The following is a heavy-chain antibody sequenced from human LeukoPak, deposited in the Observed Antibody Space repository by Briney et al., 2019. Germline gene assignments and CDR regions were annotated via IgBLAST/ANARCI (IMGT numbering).Heavy chain of an antibody. CDR3: ARGQWLVPYSTSNWFDP. Sequence: ASVKVSCKASGGTFSSYAISWVRQAPGQGLEWMGGIIPIFGTANYAQKFQGRVTITTDESTSTAYMELSSLRSEDTAVYYCARGQWLVPYSTSNWFDPWGQGTLVTVSS. CDR2: IIPIFGTA. J-gene: IGHJ5*02. CDR1: GGTFSSYA. D-gene: IGHD6-19*01. V-gene: IGHV1-69*05.